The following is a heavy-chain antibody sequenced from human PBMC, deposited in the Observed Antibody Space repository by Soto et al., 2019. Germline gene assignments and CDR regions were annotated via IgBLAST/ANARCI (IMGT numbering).Heavy chain of an antibody. CDR1: NFCISSGYY. CDR2: IYRSGTT. CDR3: ARTHSGSYYSVFNY. V-gene: IGHV4-38-2*01. Sequence: SETLSLTCVVANFCISSGYYWGWIRQSPGKGLEWIASIYRSGTTSYNPSLKSRVTISVDPSKNQFSLMLTAVTAADTAVYYCARTHSGSYYSVFNYWGRGSLVTASS. J-gene: IGHJ4*02. D-gene: IGHD1-26*01.